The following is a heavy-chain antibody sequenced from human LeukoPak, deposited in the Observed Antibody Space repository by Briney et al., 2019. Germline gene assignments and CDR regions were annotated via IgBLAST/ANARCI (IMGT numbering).Heavy chain of an antibody. CDR1: GFTFSNCA. Sequence: GGSLRLSCAASGFTFSNCAMSWVRQAPGKGLEWVSLIIASSGATFYVDSVKGRFTISRDKSKNTLYLQMNSLRAEDTALYYCVKGAYDYVEIGDFDYWGQGALVTVSS. J-gene: IGHJ4*02. D-gene: IGHD5-12*01. CDR2: IIASSGAT. V-gene: IGHV3-23*01. CDR3: VKGAYDYVEIGDFDY.